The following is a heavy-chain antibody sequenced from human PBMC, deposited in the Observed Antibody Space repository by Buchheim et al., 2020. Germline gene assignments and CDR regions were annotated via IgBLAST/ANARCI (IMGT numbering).Heavy chain of an antibody. V-gene: IGHV1-46*01. J-gene: IGHJ6*02. CDR2: INPSGGST. D-gene: IGHD4-17*01. CDR1: GYTFTSYY. CDR3: AREGWDYGGAYYYGMDV. Sequence: QVQLVQSGAEVKKPGASVKVSCKASGYTFTSYYMHWVRQAPGQGLEWMGIINPSGGSTSYAQKFQGRVTMTRDTSTSTVYMELGSLRSEDTAVYYCAREGWDYGGAYYYGMDVWGQGTT.